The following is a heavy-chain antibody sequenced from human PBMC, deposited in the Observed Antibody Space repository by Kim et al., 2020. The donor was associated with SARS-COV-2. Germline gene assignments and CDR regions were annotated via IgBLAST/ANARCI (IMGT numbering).Heavy chain of an antibody. CDR1: GGSISSYY. D-gene: IGHD6-13*01. Sequence: SETLSLTCTVSGGSISSYYWSWIRQPPGKGLEWIGYIYYSGSTNYNPSLKSRVTISVDTSKNQFSLKLSSVTAADTAVYYCARTHRIAAAGLTTDAFDIWGQGTMVTVSS. CDR2: IYYSGST. J-gene: IGHJ3*02. V-gene: IGHV4-59*01. CDR3: ARTHRIAAAGLTTDAFDI.